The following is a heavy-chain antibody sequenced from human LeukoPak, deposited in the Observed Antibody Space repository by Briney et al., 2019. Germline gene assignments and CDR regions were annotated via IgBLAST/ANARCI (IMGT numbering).Heavy chain of an antibody. CDR3: APKGNGYPGTYVFAH. D-gene: IGHD1-1*01. CDR2: IKLNVSET. V-gene: IGHV3-7*01. CDR1: GFTFSSYW. J-gene: IGHJ4*02. Sequence: GGSLRLSCAASGFTFSSYWMTWVRQAPGKGLEWVANIKLNVSETYYVYSVRGRFTISRDTSENTLSLQMNTLRAEDSAVYYCAPKGNGYPGTYVFAHWGRRTLVTASS.